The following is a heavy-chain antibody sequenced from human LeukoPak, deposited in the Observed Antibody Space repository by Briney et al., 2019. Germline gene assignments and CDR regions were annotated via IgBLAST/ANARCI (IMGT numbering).Heavy chain of an antibody. Sequence: GGSLRLSCVASGFTFSSYGMTWVRHAPGKGLEWVSLISGTGGSTYYADSVKGRFTISRDNSKNTLYLHMNSLRVEDTAVYYCARASRYDSTGYYPYYFDYWGQGALVTVSS. V-gene: IGHV3-23*01. D-gene: IGHD3-22*01. CDR3: ARASRYDSTGYYPYYFDY. CDR1: GFTFSSYG. CDR2: ISGTGGST. J-gene: IGHJ4*02.